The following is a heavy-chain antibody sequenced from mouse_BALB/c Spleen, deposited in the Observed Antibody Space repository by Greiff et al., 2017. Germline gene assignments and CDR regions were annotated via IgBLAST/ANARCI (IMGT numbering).Heavy chain of an antibody. Sequence: EVKVVESGGGLVQPGGSLKLSCAASGFTFSSYTMSWVRQTPEKRLEWVAYISNGGGSTYYPDTVKGRFTISRDNAKNTLYLQMSSLKSEDTAMYYCAREEVRRGFDYWGQGTTLTVSS. D-gene: IGHD2-14*01. J-gene: IGHJ2*01. CDR3: AREEVRRGFDY. V-gene: IGHV5-12-2*01. CDR2: ISNGGGST. CDR1: GFTFSSYT.